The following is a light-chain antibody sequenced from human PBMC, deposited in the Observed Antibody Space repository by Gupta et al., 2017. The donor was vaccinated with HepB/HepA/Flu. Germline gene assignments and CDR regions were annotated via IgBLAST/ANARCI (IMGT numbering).Light chain of an antibody. J-gene: IGLJ1*01. CDR3: ASWDDSLNGYV. CDR2: SNS. V-gene: IGLV1-44*01. CDR1: RSNIGSNN. Sequence: QSVLTQPPPASGTPGQRVSISCSGSRSNIGSNNVNWYQQLPGTAPKLLIHSNSQRPSGVPDRFSGSKSGTSASLAISGLQSEHEADYYCASWDDSLNGYVFGTGTRVTVL.